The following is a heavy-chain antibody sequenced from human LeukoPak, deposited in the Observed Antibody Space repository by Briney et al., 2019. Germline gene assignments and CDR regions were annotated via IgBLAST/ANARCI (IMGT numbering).Heavy chain of an antibody. CDR2: ISGSGGST. CDR3: AKYAVATSRRAYYFDY. D-gene: IGHD5-24*01. Sequence: GGTLRLSCAASGFTFSSYGMGWVRQAPGKGLEWVSTISGSGGSTYFADSVKGRFTISRDNSKNTLFLQMNSLRAEDTAVYYCAKYAVATSRRAYYFDYWGQGTLVTVSS. CDR1: GFTFSSYG. V-gene: IGHV3-23*01. J-gene: IGHJ4*02.